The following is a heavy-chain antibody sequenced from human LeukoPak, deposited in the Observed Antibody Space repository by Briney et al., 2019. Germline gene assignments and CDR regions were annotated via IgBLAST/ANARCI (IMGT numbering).Heavy chain of an antibody. J-gene: IGHJ5*02. CDR1: GGSISSYY. CDR3: ARQEDIVVVPAANNWFDP. Sequence: LETLSLTCTVSGGSISSYYWSWIRQPPGKGLEWIGYIYYSGSTNYNPSLKSRVTISVDTSKNQFSLKLSSVTAADTAVYYCARQEDIVVVPAANNWFDPWGQGTLVTVSS. D-gene: IGHD2-2*01. V-gene: IGHV4-59*01. CDR2: IYYSGST.